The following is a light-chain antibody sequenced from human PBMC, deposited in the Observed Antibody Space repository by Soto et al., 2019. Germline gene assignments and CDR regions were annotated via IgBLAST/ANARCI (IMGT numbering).Light chain of an antibody. CDR1: QTISSH. CDR3: QQSYTTPIT. V-gene: IGKV1-39*01. Sequence: DIQMTQSASSLSASVGDRVIITCRASQTISSHLNWYQQKPGKAPNLLVYAASSLQSGVPSRFTGSGSGTDFTITISSLQPEDFATYFCQQSYTTPITFGQGTRLETK. J-gene: IGKJ5*01. CDR2: AAS.